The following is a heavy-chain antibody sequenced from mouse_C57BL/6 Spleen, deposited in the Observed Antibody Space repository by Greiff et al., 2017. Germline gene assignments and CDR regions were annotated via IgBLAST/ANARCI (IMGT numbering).Heavy chain of an antibody. V-gene: IGHV14-3*01. J-gene: IGHJ1*03. D-gene: IGHD1-1*01. CDR2: IDPANGNT. CDR1: GFNIKNTY. CDR3: ARSGYYYGSSYGYWYFDV. Sequence: EVQLQQSVAELVRPGASVKLSCTASGFNIKNTYMHWVKQRPEQGLEWIGRIDPANGNTKYAPKFQGKDTITADTSSNTAYLQLSSLTSEDTAIYYCARSGYYYGSSYGYWYFDVWGTGTTVTVSS.